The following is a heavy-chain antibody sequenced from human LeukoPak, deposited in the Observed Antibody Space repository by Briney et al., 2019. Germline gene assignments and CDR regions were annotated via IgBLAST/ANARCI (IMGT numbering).Heavy chain of an antibody. V-gene: IGHV4-34*01. J-gene: IGHJ4*02. CDR2: IIHSGRT. CDR1: GGSFSNYY. CDR3: ARGILVMVYAAFDI. D-gene: IGHD2-8*01. Sequence: SSETLSLTCAVYGGSFSNYYWTWIRQSPGKGLEWIGEIIHSGRTNYNPSLKSRVTISVDTSKNKFSLNLSNVTAADTAVYYCARGILVMVYAAFDIWGQGTPVTVSS.